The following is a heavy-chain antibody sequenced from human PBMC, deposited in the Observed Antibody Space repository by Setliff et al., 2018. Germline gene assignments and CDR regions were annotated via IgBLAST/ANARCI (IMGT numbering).Heavy chain of an antibody. CDR2: IFHSGST. Sequence: KTSETLSLTCTVSGGSIISHYWSWVRQPPGKGLEWIGEIFHSGSTNYNPSLKSRVTFSVDKSKNQFSLKLTSVTAADTAVYYCASRPSAEFFDYWGQGTVVTVSS. D-gene: IGHD6-25*01. CDR3: ASRPSAEFFDY. CDR1: GGSIISHY. V-gene: IGHV4-4*02. J-gene: IGHJ4*02.